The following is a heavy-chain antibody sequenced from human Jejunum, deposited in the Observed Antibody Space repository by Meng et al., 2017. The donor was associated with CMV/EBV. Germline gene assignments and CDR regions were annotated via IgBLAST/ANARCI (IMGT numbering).Heavy chain of an antibody. D-gene: IGHD2-15*01. Sequence: GGSISSSSYDWGWIRQPPGRGLEWIASIYYSGSTFYSPSLKSRVTISVDTSKNHFSLKLRSVTAADAAVYYCARDSGGYGLDAFDIWGQGTMVTVSS. CDR2: IYYSGST. CDR3: ARDSGGYGLDAFDI. V-gene: IGHV4-39*07. J-gene: IGHJ3*02. CDR1: GGSISSSSYD.